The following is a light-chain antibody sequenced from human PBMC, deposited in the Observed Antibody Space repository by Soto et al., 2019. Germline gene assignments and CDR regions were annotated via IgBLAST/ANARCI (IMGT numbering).Light chain of an antibody. CDR1: QSVSSY. CDR3: QQLINWAPKLT. Sequence: EIVLTQSPATLSLSPGERATLSCRASQSVSSYLAWYQQKPGQAPSLLIYDPSNRATSIPARFSGSGSGTEFTLTTSSLEPQDVAVYYCQQLINWAPKLTFGGGTKVEMK. CDR2: DPS. V-gene: IGKV3-11*01. J-gene: IGKJ4*01.